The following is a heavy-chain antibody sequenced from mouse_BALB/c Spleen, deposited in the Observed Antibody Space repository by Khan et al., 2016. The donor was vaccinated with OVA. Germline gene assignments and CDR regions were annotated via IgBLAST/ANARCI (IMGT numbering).Heavy chain of an antibody. D-gene: IGHD1-1*02. J-gene: IGHJ3*01. Sequence: QVQLQQPGAELVKPGASVKLSCKASGYTFTNYYMYWVKQRPGQGLEWIGGINPSNGGTYFNGKFKSKATLTVDKSSSTASMQLSSLTSEDSAVYYCTRSGWAALAYWGQGTLVTVSA. V-gene: IGHV1S81*02. CDR3: TRSGWAALAY. CDR1: GYTFTNYY. CDR2: INPSNGGT.